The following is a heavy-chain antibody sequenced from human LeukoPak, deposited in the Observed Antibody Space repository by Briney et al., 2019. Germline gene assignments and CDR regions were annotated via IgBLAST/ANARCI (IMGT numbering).Heavy chain of an antibody. CDR1: GYTFTGYY. Sequence: ASVKVSCKAPGYTFTGYYMHWVRQAPGQGLEWMGWINPNSGGTNYAQKFQGRVTMTRDTSISTAYMELSRLRSDDTAVYYCARDTEWPLNWFDPWGQGTLVTVSS. J-gene: IGHJ5*02. V-gene: IGHV1-2*02. CDR2: INPNSGGT. CDR3: ARDTEWPLNWFDP. D-gene: IGHD3-3*01.